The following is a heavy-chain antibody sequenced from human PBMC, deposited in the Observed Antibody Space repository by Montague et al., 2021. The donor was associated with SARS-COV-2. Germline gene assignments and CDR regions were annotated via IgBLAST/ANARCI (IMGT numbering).Heavy chain of an antibody. D-gene: IGHD3-3*01. CDR3: ARAGGFYDYWRGYSGSAGLFDP. CDR1: GGSVSSYY. CDR2: IYYSGST. V-gene: IGHV4-59*02. J-gene: IGHJ5*02. Sequence: SETLSLTCTVSGGSVSSYYWSWIRQSPGKGLQWIGYIYYSGSTDYNPSLQSRVTMSVDTSKNQLSLKLNSVTTADTAVYFCARAGGFYDYWRGYSGSAGLFDPWGQGILVTVSS.